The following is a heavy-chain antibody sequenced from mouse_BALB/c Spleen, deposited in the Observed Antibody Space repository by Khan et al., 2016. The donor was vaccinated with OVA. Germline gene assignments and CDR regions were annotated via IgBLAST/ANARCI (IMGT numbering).Heavy chain of an antibody. CDR3: ARDNWLAY. CDR1: GFTFSNYG. J-gene: IGHJ3*01. V-gene: IGHV5-6-5*01. Sequence: EVELVESGGGLVKPGGSLKLSCAASGFTFSNYGVSWVRQTPEKRLEWVASISSGDTTYYPDSVKGRFTISSDNARNILYLQMSSLRSEETAMYYCARDNWLAYWGQETLVTVSA. CDR2: ISSGDTT.